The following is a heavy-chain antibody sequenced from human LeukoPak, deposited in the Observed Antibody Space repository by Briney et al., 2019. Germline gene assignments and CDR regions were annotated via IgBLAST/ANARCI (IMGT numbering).Heavy chain of an antibody. Sequence: GGSLRLSCAASGFTFDDYGLSWVRQAPGKGLEWVSGINWNGGSTGYADSVKGRFTISRDNAKHSLYLQMNTLRAEDTAVYYCARDRSAYYDSFDYWGQGTLVTVSS. CDR3: ARDRSAYYDSFDY. D-gene: IGHD3-3*01. J-gene: IGHJ4*02. CDR2: INWNGGST. CDR1: GFTFDDYG. V-gene: IGHV3-20*04.